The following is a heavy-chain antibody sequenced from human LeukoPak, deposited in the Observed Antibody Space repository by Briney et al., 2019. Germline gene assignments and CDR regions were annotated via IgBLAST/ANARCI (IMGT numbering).Heavy chain of an antibody. J-gene: IGHJ4*02. CDR1: GFTFDDYA. CDR3: AKDIRDGFWSAYAV. D-gene: IGHD3-3*01. Sequence: PGGSLRLSCAASGFTFDDYAMHRVRQAPGKGLEWVSLISGDGGSTYYADSVKGRFTISRDNSKNSLYLQMNSLRTEDTASYYCAKDIRDGFWSAYAVWGQGTLVTVSS. CDR2: ISGDGGST. V-gene: IGHV3-43*02.